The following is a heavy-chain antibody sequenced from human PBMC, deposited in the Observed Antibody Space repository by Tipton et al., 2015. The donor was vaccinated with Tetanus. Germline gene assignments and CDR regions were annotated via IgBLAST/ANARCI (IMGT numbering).Heavy chain of an antibody. CDR3: ARVEGDCGDYVVVESNWFDP. D-gene: IGHD4-17*01. V-gene: IGHV4-59*01. J-gene: IGHJ5*02. CDR2: IYYSGST. CDR1: GGSISSYY. Sequence: TLSLTCTVSGGSISSYYWSWIRQPPGKGLEWIGYIYYSGSTNYNPSLKSRVTISVDTSKNQFSLKLSSVTAADTAVYYCARVEGDCGDYVVVESNWFDPWGQGTRVTVSS.